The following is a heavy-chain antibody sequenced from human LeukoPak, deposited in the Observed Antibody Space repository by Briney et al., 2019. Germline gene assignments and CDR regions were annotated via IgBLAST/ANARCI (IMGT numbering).Heavy chain of an antibody. CDR2: INPNSGGT. CDR3: ARFIGMVYDGSGYFDY. J-gene: IGHJ4*02. V-gene: IGHV1-2*02. D-gene: IGHD2-8*01. CDR1: GYTFTGYY. Sequence: ASVKVSCKASGYTFTGYYMHWVRQAPGQGLEWMGWINPNSGGTNYAQKFQGRVTMTRDTSISTAYMELSRLRSDDTAVYYCARFIGMVYDGSGYFDYWGQGTLVTVSS.